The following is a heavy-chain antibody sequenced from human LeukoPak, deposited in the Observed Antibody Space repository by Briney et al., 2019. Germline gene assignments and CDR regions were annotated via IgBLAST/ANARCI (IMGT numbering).Heavy chain of an antibody. CDR3: KRESTPLDYHYHNMDV. CDR2: FDPENGET. D-gene: IGHD2-15*01. CDR1: GYTLTEIS. V-gene: IGHV1-24*01. J-gene: IGHJ6*03. Sequence: ASVKVSCKVSGYTLTEISMHWVRQAPGKGLEWMGGFDPENGETIYAQKFQGRVPMTENTSTDTAYMQLSSLRSEDTAVYYCKRESTPLDYHYHNMDVWGKGTTVTVSS.